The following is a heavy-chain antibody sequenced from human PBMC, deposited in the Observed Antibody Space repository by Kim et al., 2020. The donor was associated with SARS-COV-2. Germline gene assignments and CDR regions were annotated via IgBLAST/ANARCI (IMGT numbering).Heavy chain of an antibody. CDR2: IYPGDSDI. Sequence: GESLKISCKGSGYSFTTYWIGWVRQMPGKSLEWMGIIYPGDSDIRYSPSFQGQVTISADKSISTAYLQWSSLKASDTAIYYCAIQKTLGAFDVWDQGQWSPSLQ. CDR3: AIQKTLGAFDV. V-gene: IGHV5-51*01. CDR1: GYSFTTYW. J-gene: IGHJ3*01.